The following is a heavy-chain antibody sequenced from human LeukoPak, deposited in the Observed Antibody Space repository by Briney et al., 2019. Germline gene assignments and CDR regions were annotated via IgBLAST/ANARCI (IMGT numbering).Heavy chain of an antibody. CDR3: ARGAIVLMVYAIPYYFDY. CDR2: ISSSSSTI. Sequence: GGSLRLSCAASGFTFSSYSMNWVRQAPGKGLEWVSYISSSSSTIYYADSVKGRFTISRDNAKNSLYLQMNSLRAEDTAVYYCARGAIVLMVYAIPYYFDYWGQGTLVTVSS. J-gene: IGHJ4*02. CDR1: GFTFSSYS. V-gene: IGHV3-48*01. D-gene: IGHD2-8*01.